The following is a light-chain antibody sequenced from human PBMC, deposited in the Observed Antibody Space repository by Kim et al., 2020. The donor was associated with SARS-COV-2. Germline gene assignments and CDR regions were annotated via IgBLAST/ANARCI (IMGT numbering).Light chain of an antibody. Sequence: PGERATLSCSAGQNIDTYLAWYQQRPGQAPRLLVYDASNRATGVPDRFSGSGSGTDFTLTISSLEPEDFSIYYCQQRNSWPPAVTFGGGTKVDIK. CDR3: QQRNSWPPAVT. CDR2: DAS. CDR1: QNIDTY. J-gene: IGKJ4*01. V-gene: IGKV3-11*01.